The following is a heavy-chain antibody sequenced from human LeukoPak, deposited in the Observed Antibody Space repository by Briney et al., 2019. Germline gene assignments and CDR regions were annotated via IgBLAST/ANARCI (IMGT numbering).Heavy chain of an antibody. CDR1: GYTFTGYY. CDR2: INPNSGGT. J-gene: IGHJ5*02. CDR3: ARDKVRGDNWFDP. V-gene: IGHV1-2*02. D-gene: IGHD3-10*01. Sequence: ASVKVSCKASGYTFTGYYMHWVRQAPGQGLEWMGWINPNSGGTNYAQKFQGRVTMTRDTSISTAYMELSRLRSDDTAVYYCARDKVRGDNWFDPWGQGTLVTVSS.